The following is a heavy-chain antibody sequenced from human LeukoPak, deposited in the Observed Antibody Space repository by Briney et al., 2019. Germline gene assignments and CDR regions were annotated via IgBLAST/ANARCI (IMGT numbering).Heavy chain of an antibody. Sequence: SQTLSLTCTVSGGSISNSDYYWSWIRQHPGKGLEWIGYIYYSGNTYYNPSLKSRVTISVDTSKNHFSLKLTSVTAADTAVFYCARALAYCGGDCYPYQMDAFDIWGQGTMVTVSS. J-gene: IGHJ3*02. CDR3: ARALAYCGGDCYPYQMDAFDI. CDR1: GGSISNSDYY. V-gene: IGHV4-31*03. CDR2: IYYSGNT. D-gene: IGHD2-21*02.